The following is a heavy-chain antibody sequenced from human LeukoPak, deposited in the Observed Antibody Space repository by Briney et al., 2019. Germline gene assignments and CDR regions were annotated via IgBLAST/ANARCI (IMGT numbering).Heavy chain of an antibody. J-gene: IGHJ5*02. D-gene: IGHD6-13*01. CDR1: GGSISSSSYY. CDR3: ARQLGILMPGNWFDP. CDR2: IYYSGST. Sequence: SETLSLTCTLSGGSISSSSYYWGWIRQPPGKGLEWIGSIYYSGSTYYNPSLKSRVTISVDTSKNQFSLKLSSVTAADTAVYYCARQLGILMPGNWFDPWGQGTLVTVSS. V-gene: IGHV4-39*01.